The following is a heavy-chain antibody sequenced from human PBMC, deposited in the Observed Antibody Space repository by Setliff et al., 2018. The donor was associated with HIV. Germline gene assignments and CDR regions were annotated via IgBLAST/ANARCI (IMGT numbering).Heavy chain of an antibody. CDR1: GFIFDEYA. V-gene: IGHV3-7*01. CDR2: IKQDGIEK. Sequence: PGGSLRLSCVASGFIFDEYAIHWVRQAPGKGLEWVANIKQDGIEKIYVDSVKGRFTISRDNAKNSLYLQMNSLRAEDTAVYYCARDGNYYYYYMDVWGKGTTVTVSS. D-gene: IGHD1-26*01. J-gene: IGHJ6*03. CDR3: ARDGNYYYYYMDV.